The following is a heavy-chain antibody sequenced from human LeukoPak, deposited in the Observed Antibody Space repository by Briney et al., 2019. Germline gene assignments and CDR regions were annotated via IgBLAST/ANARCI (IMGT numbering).Heavy chain of an antibody. CDR2: ISPSGDRT. CDR3: AIMHGYYDGSGFWVQ. CDR1: GFTFSSYG. D-gene: IGHD3-22*01. Sequence: GRSLRLSCAASGFTFSSYGMHWVRQAPGKGLEWVSFISPSGDRTSNADSVEGRFTIARDNTRNTLYLQMNSLRDEDTGVYYCAIMHGYYDGSGFWVQWGQGTLVTVSS. V-gene: IGHV3-23*01. J-gene: IGHJ4*02.